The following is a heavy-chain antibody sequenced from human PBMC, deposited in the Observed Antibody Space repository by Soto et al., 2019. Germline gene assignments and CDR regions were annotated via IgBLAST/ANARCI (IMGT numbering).Heavy chain of an antibody. CDR2: VRGSGDTT. CDR3: AKHGGGIFGVVKHYYYYGMDV. CDR1: GFTFSSYA. D-gene: IGHD3-3*01. V-gene: IGHV3-23*01. J-gene: IGHJ6*02. Sequence: EVQLLESGGGLVQPGGSLRLSCAASGFTFSSYAMTWVRQAPGKGLEWVSAVRGSGDTTYYTDSVKGRFTISRDNSKNTLYLQMNSLRADDTAVYYCAKHGGGIFGVVKHYYYYGMDVWGQGTTVTVSS.